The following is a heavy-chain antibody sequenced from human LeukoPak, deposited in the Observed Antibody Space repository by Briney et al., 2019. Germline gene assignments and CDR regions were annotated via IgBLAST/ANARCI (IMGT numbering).Heavy chain of an antibody. Sequence: SVKVSCKASGGTFSSYAISWVRQAPGQGLXXXXXIIPIFGTANXXXKXXXXXXITADESTSTAYMELSSLRSEDTAVYYCARGHYDFWKEGFDPWGQGTLVTVSS. D-gene: IGHD3-3*01. CDR1: GGTFSSYA. J-gene: IGHJ5*02. V-gene: IGHV1-69*01. CDR3: ARGHYDFWKEGFDP. CDR2: IIPIFGTA.